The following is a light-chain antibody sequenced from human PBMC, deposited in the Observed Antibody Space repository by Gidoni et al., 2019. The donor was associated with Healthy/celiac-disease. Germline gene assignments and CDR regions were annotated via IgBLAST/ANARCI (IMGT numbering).Light chain of an antibody. Sequence: DIQMTPSPSSLSASVGDRVTITCRASQSISSYLNWYQQKPGKAPKLLIYAASSLQSGVPSRFSGSGSGTDFTLTISSLQPEDFATYYCQQSYSTPFTFXPXTKVEIK. CDR1: QSISSY. CDR3: QQSYSTPFT. J-gene: IGKJ3*01. V-gene: IGKV1-39*01. CDR2: AAS.